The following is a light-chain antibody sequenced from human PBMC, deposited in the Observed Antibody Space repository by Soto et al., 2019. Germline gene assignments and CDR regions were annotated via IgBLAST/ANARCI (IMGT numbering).Light chain of an antibody. CDR1: SSNIGSNT. CDR3: AAWDDSMNGFYV. Sequence: QXVLTQPPSASGTPGQRVTISCSGSSSNIGSNTVNWYQQLPGTAPKLLIYNNNQRPSGVPDRISGSKSGTSASLAIGGLQSEDEADYYCAAWDDSMNGFYVFGTGTKVTVL. V-gene: IGLV1-44*01. J-gene: IGLJ1*01. CDR2: NNN.